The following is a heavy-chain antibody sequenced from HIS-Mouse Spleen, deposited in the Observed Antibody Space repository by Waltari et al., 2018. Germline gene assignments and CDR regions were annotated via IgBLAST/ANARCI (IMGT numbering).Heavy chain of an antibody. Sequence: QVQLQQWGAGLLKPSETLSLTCAVYGGSFSGYYWSWIRQPPGKGLEWIGEINHSGRPNYNPSLTSRVTISVDTSKNQFSLKLSSVTAADTAVYYCARGRSPATVTIGYYFDYWGQGTLVTVSS. D-gene: IGHD4-17*01. J-gene: IGHJ4*02. CDR1: GGSFSGYY. V-gene: IGHV4-34*01. CDR3: ARGRSPATVTIGYYFDY. CDR2: INHSGRP.